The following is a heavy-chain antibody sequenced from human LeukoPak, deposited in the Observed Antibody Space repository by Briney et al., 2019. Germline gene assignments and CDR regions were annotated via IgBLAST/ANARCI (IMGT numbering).Heavy chain of an antibody. CDR1: GFTFTTYS. Sequence: GGSLRLSCAASGFTFTTYSMNWVRQAPGKGPEWVSSISSTSSYVYYADSVRGRFTISRDNAKNSLYLQMNSLRAEDTALYYCGKDISAGGMDVWGQGTTVTVSS. J-gene: IGHJ6*02. D-gene: IGHD3-10*01. CDR2: ISSTSSYV. CDR3: GKDISAGGMDV. V-gene: IGHV3-21*04.